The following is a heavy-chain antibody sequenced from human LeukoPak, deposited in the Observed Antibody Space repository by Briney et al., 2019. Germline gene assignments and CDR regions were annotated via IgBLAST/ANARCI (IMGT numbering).Heavy chain of an antibody. Sequence: GGSLRLSCAASGFTFSDYYMSWIRQAPGKGLEWVSYISSSGSTIYYADSVKGRFTISRDNAKNSLYLQMNSLRAEDTAVYYCARIRIAAAHGKPTHPNWYFDLWGRGTLVTVSS. CDR3: ARIRIAAAHGKPTHPNWYFDL. D-gene: IGHD6-13*01. CDR2: ISSSGSTI. V-gene: IGHV3-11*01. J-gene: IGHJ2*01. CDR1: GFTFSDYY.